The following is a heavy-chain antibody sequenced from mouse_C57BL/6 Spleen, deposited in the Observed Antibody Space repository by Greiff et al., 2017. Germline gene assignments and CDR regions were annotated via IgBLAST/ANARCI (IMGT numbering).Heavy chain of an antibody. V-gene: IGHV1-64*01. Sequence: VQLQQPGAELVKPGASVKLSCKASGYTFTSYWMHWVKQRPGQGLEWIGMIHPNSGSTNYNEKFKSKATLTVDKSSSTAYMQLSSLTSEDSAVDYCARKGLNYDYDGFAYWGQGTLVTVSA. CDR2: IHPNSGST. J-gene: IGHJ3*01. D-gene: IGHD2-4*01. CDR1: GYTFTSYW. CDR3: ARKGLNYDYDGFAY.